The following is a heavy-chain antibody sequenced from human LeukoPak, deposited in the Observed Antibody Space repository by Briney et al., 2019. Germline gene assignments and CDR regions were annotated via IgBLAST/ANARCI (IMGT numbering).Heavy chain of an antibody. CDR3: ARAQCYYDSSGYRYYFDY. CDR1: GGTFSSYA. Sequence: ASVKVSCKASGGTFSSYAISWVRQAPGQGLEWMGRIIPILGIANYAQKFQGRVTITADKSTSTAYMELSSLRSEDTAVYYCARAQCYYDSSGYRYYFDYWGQGTLVTVSS. CDR2: IIPILGIA. V-gene: IGHV1-69*04. D-gene: IGHD3-22*01. J-gene: IGHJ4*02.